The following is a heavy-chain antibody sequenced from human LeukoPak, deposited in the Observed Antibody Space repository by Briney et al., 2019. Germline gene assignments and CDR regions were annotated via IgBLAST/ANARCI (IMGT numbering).Heavy chain of an antibody. Sequence: SETPSLTCAVYGGSFSGYYWSWIRQPPGKGLEWIGEINHSGSTNYNPSLKSRVTISVDTSKNQFSLKLSSVTAADTAVYYCARASKDCSSTSCFPGGRYYFDYWGQGTLVTVSS. CDR2: INHSGST. J-gene: IGHJ4*02. CDR3: ARASKDCSSTSCFPGGRYYFDY. CDR1: GGSFSGYY. D-gene: IGHD2-2*01. V-gene: IGHV4-34*01.